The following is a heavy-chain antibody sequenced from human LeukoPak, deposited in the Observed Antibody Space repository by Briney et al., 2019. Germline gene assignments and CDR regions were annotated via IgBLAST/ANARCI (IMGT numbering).Heavy chain of an antibody. Sequence: KSSETLSLTCAVYGGSFSGYYWSWIRQPPGKGLEWIGEINHSGSTNYNPSLRSRVTISVDTSKNQFSLRLSSVTAADTAVYYCARGQTTVVTRFLEVFDYWGQGTLVTVSS. D-gene: IGHD4-23*01. CDR2: INHSGST. J-gene: IGHJ4*02. V-gene: IGHV4-34*01. CDR3: ARGQTTVVTRFLEVFDY. CDR1: GGSFSGYY.